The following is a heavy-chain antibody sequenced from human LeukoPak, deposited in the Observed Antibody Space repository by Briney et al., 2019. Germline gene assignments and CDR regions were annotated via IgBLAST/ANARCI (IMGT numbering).Heavy chain of an antibody. CDR3: AKENYYDSSGYPPASFDY. CDR1: GFTFSSYA. D-gene: IGHD3-22*01. J-gene: IGHJ4*02. Sequence: GGSLRLSCAASGFTFSSYAMSWVRQAPGKGLEWVSAISGSGGSTYYADSVKGRFTISRDNSKNTLYLQMNSLRAEDTAVYYCAKENYYDSSGYPPASFDYWGQGTLVTVSS. CDR2: ISGSGGST. V-gene: IGHV3-23*01.